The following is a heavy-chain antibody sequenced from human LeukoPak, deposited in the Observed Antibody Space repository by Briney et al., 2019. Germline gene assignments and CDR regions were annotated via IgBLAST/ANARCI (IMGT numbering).Heavy chain of an antibody. D-gene: IGHD3-10*01. CDR2: IIPIFGTA. CDR3: ARDVSYGSAPDWFDP. V-gene: IGHV1-69*01. CDR1: GGTFSSYA. Sequence: SVKVSCKASGGTFSSYAISWVRQAPGQGLEWMGGIIPIFGTANYAQKFQGRVTITADESTSTAYMELSSLRSEDTAVYYCARDVSYGSAPDWFDPWGQGTLVTVSS. J-gene: IGHJ5*02.